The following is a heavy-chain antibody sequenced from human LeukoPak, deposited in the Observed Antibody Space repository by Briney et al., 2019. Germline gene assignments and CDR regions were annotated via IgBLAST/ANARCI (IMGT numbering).Heavy chain of an antibody. J-gene: IGHJ5*02. D-gene: IGHD3-22*01. V-gene: IGHV4-30-4*08. Sequence: SETLSLTCTVSGGSISSGDYYWSWIRQPPGKGLEWIGYIYYSGSTYYNPSLKSRVTISVDTSKNQFSLKLSSVTAADTAVYYCARHWYYYDSSGYPRWHNWFDPWGQGTLVTVSS. CDR1: GGSISSGDYY. CDR2: IYYSGST. CDR3: ARHWYYYDSSGYPRWHNWFDP.